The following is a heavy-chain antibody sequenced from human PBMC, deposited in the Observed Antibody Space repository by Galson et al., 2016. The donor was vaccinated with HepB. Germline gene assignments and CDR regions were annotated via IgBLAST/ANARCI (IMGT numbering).Heavy chain of an antibody. V-gene: IGHV4-39*01. Sequence: LSLTCTVSGGSIRSTTYYWGWIRQPPGKGLEWIGNIYYSGYTKHNPSLKSRVTISVDTSKSQFSLNLSSVTPADTAVYYCATQKLLWFGEGDFWGQGTLVTVSS. CDR3: ATQKLLWFGEGDF. CDR2: IYYSGYT. J-gene: IGHJ4*02. CDR1: GGSIRSTTYY. D-gene: IGHD3-10*01.